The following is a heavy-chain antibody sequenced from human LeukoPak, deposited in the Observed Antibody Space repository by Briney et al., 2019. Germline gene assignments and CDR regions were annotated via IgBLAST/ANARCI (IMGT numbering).Heavy chain of an antibody. D-gene: IGHD2-2*01. J-gene: IGHJ5*02. V-gene: IGHV1-2*02. CDR3: ARVQGGIVVVPAAIAFDA. Sequence: RASVKVSCKTSGYTFSGYYLNWVRQAPGQGLEWMGWINANSGETNYAQKFQGRVTMTRDTSISTAYMELSRLRSDDTAVYYCARVQGGIVVVPAAIAFDAWGQGTLVTVSS. CDR2: INANSGET. CDR1: GYTFSGYY.